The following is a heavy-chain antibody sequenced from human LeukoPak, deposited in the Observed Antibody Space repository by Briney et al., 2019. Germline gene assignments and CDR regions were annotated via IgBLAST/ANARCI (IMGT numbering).Heavy chain of an antibody. CDR2: INHSGST. Sequence: SETLCLTCAVYGGSFSGYYWSWIRQPPGKGLEWIGEINHSGSTNYNPSLKSRVTISVDTSKNQFSLKLSSVTAADTAVYYCASLIRGLYYYYGMDVWGQGTTVTVSS. J-gene: IGHJ6*02. CDR1: GGSFSGYY. D-gene: IGHD3-22*01. CDR3: ASLIRGLYYYYGMDV. V-gene: IGHV4-34*01.